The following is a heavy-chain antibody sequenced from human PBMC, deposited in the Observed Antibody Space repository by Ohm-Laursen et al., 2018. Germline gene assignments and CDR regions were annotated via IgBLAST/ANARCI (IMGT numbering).Heavy chain of an antibody. CDR3: ARDSRSAAGIFDY. J-gene: IGHJ4*02. V-gene: IGHV3-7*01. D-gene: IGHD6-13*01. Sequence: SLRLSCAASGFTFSSYWMSWVRQAPGKGLEWVANIKQDGSEKYYVDSVKGRFTISRDNAKNSLYLQMNSLRAEDTAVYYCARDSRSAAGIFDYWGQGSLVTVSS. CDR2: IKQDGSEK. CDR1: GFTFSSYW.